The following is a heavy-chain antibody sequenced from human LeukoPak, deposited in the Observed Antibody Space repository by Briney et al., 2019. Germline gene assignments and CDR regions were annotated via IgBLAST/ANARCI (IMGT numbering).Heavy chain of an antibody. V-gene: IGHV4-59*12. CDR2: NDNRGST. D-gene: IGHD4-17*01. J-gene: IGHJ4*02. CDR1: GGSISSYF. CDR3: ARGREMTTVTTGFDY. Sequence: SETLSLTCTVSGGSISSYFWSWIRQPPGKGLEWIGYNDNRGSTNYNPSLKSRVTISVDTSKNQFSLKLSSVAAADTAVYYCARGREMTTVTTGFDYWGQGTLVTVSS.